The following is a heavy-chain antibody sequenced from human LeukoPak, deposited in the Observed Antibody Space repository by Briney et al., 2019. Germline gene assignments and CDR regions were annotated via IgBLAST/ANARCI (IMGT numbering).Heavy chain of an antibody. CDR2: IVPLFGTA. V-gene: IGHV1-69*13. CDR1: GDNFSTYA. CDR3: ARAFGPYYFDY. J-gene: IGHJ4*02. D-gene: IGHD3/OR15-3a*01. Sequence: ASVKVSCKASGDNFSTYAISWVGQAPGQGLEWMGGIVPLFGTASYAENFQGRITLTAEDESTTTVYMELCSLTSEDTGVYFCARAFGPYYFDYWGQGTLVTVSS.